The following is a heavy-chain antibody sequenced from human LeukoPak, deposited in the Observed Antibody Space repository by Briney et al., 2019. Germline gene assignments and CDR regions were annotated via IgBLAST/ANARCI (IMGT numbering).Heavy chain of an antibody. D-gene: IGHD2-2*01. V-gene: IGHV4-59*10. J-gene: IGHJ4*02. CDR1: GGPFSTYY. CDR2: IFSSGRT. Sequence: SETLSLTCAVYGGPFSTYYWSWIRQPAGKGLEWVGRIFSSGRTNYNPSLKSRVTMSVDLSNNHFSLDLSSVTAADTAVYYCARVDSTSWGHFDYWGQGILVTVSS. CDR3: ARVDSTSWGHFDY.